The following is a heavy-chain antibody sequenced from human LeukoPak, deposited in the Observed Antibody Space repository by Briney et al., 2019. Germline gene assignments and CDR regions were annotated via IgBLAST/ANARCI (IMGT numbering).Heavy chain of an antibody. D-gene: IGHD3-9*01. Sequence: GGSLRLSCAASGFTFSSYAMSWVRQAPGKGLEWVSAISGSGGSTYYADSVKGRFTISRDKSKNTLYLQMNSLRAEDMAVYYCAKDPYDILTGPDYWGQGTLVTVSS. J-gene: IGHJ4*02. CDR2: ISGSGGST. CDR3: AKDPYDILTGPDY. V-gene: IGHV3-23*01. CDR1: GFTFSSYA.